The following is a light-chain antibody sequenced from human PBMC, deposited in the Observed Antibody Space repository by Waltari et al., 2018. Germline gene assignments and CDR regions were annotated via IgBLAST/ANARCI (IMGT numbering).Light chain of an antibody. CDR2: WAS. CDR3: QQYSSFST. CDR1: QSVLYSSNNNNY. J-gene: IGKJ1*01. Sequence: DIVMTQSPDSLAVSLGERATVHCRSSQSVLYSSNNNNYLTWYQQKPGQPPKLLIYWASTRESGVPDRFSGSGSGTDFTLTISSLQPDDFATYYCQQYSSFSTFGLGTKV. V-gene: IGKV4-1*01.